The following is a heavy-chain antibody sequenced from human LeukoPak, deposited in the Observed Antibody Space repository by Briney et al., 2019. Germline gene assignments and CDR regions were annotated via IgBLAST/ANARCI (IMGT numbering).Heavy chain of an antibody. Sequence: PGGSLRLSCAASGFTFSSYGMHWVRQAPGKGLEWVAVISYDGSNKYYADSVKGRFTISRDNSKNTLYLQMNSLRAEDTAVYYCAKANVDTAMVWWGQGTLVTVSS. V-gene: IGHV3-30*18. CDR2: ISYDGSNK. D-gene: IGHD5-18*01. J-gene: IGHJ4*02. CDR1: GFTFSSYG. CDR3: AKANVDTAMVW.